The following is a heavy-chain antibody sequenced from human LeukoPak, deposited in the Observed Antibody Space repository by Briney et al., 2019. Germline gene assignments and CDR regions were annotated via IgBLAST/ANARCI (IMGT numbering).Heavy chain of an antibody. Sequence: SETLSLTCTVSGGSISSSSYYWGWIRQPPGKGLEWIGSIYYSGSTYYNPSLKSRVTISVDTSKNQFSLKLSSVTAADTAVYYCARVGDGGELLSAFDIWGQGTMVTVSS. CDR2: IYYSGST. CDR1: GGSISSSSYY. D-gene: IGHD3-10*01. CDR3: ARVGDGGELLSAFDI. J-gene: IGHJ3*02. V-gene: IGHV4-39*01.